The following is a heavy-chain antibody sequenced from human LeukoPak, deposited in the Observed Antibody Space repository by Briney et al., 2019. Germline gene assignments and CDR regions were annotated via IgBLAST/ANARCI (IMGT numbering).Heavy chain of an antibody. CDR3: ARDYATVTTYPDHYYYYGMDV. CDR1: GGSISSSSYY. D-gene: IGHD4-17*01. Sequence: SETLSLTCTVSGGSISSSSYYWGWIRQPPGKGLEWIGSIYYSGSTYYNPSLKSRVTISVDTSKNQFSLKLSSVTAADTAVYYCARDYATVTTYPDHYYYYGMDVWGQGTTVTVSS. CDR2: IYYSGST. V-gene: IGHV4-39*07. J-gene: IGHJ6*02.